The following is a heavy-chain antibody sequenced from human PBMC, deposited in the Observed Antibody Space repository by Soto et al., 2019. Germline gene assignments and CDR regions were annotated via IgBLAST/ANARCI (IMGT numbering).Heavy chain of an antibody. V-gene: IGHV1-69*13. CDR3: ARDRTPGHSSGWPNWFDP. J-gene: IGHJ5*02. CDR1: GGTFSSYA. D-gene: IGHD6-19*01. CDR2: IIPIFGTA. Sequence: SVKVSCKASGGTFSSYAISWVRQAPGQGLEWMGGIIPIFGTANYAQKFQGRVTITADESTSTAYMELSSLRSEDTAVYYCARDRTPGHSSGWPNWFDPWGQGTLVTVSS.